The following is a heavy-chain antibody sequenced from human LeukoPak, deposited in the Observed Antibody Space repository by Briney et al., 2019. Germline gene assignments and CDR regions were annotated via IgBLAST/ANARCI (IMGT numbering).Heavy chain of an antibody. D-gene: IGHD3-22*01. CDR3: ARHSPTYYYDSSGYYPDY. J-gene: IGHJ4*02. CDR1: GGSISSSSYY. V-gene: IGHV4-39*01. Sequence: PSETLSLTCTVSGGSISSSSYYWGWIRQPPGKGLEWIGSIYYSGSTYYNPSLKSRVTISVDTSRNQFSLKLSSVTAADTAVYYCARHSPTYYYDSSGYYPDYWGQGTLATVSS. CDR2: IYYSGST.